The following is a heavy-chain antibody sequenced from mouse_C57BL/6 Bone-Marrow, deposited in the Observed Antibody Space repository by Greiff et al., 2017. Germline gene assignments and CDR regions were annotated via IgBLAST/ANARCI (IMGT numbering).Heavy chain of an antibody. CDR1: GFNIKDDY. J-gene: IGHJ1*03. D-gene: IGHD2-5*01. Sequence: DVKLQESGAELVRPGASVKLSCTASGFNIKDDYMHWVKQRPEQGLEWIGWIDPENGDTEYASKFQGKATITADTSSNTAYLQLSSLTSEDTAVYYCTTYYSNCWYFDVWGTGTTVTVSS. CDR3: TTYYSNCWYFDV. V-gene: IGHV14-4*01. CDR2: IDPENGDT.